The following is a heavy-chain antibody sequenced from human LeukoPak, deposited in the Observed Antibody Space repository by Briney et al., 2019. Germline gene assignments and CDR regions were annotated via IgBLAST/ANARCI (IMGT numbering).Heavy chain of an antibody. CDR2: FYTSGRT. D-gene: IGHD2-2*01. V-gene: IGHV4-61*02. CDR1: GGPISSDNYF. CDR3: ARDVVAAVGSFDY. Sequence: SQTLSLTCTVSGGPISSDNYFWRWIRQPAGKGLEWIGRFYTSGRTNYSPSLKSRVTMSVDTSKNQFSLKLSSVTAADTAVYYCARDVVAAVGSFDYWGQGTQVTVSS. J-gene: IGHJ4*02.